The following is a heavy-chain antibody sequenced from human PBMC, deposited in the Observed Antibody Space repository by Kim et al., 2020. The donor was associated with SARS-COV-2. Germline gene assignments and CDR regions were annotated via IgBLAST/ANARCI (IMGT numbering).Heavy chain of an antibody. Sequence: GGSLRLSCAASGFTFSSYAMHWVRQAPGKGLEWVAVISYDGSNKYYADSVKGRFTISRDNSKNTLYLQMNSLRAEDTAVYYCARETEPAQTYYYDSSGSRIFDYWGQGTLVTVSS. V-gene: IGHV3-30-3*01. D-gene: IGHD3-22*01. CDR1: GFTFSSYA. CDR3: ARETEPAQTYYYDSSGSRIFDY. CDR2: ISYDGSNK. J-gene: IGHJ4*02.